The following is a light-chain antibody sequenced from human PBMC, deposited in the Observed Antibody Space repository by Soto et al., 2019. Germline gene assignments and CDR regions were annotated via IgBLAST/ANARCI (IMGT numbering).Light chain of an antibody. V-gene: IGKV3D-20*02. CDR3: QQRQSWPRT. CDR1: QTVNSDY. J-gene: IGKJ1*01. Sequence: EIVLTHSPGTLSLSPGEIATLSCRASQTVNSDYLTWYQQKPGQAPRLLIYAASSGATGIPDRFSGSGSETDFTLTINRLEPEDFAVYYCQQRQSWPRTFGQGTKVDIK. CDR2: AAS.